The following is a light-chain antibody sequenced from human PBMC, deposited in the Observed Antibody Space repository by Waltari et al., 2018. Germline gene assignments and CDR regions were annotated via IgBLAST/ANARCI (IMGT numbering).Light chain of an antibody. V-gene: IGKV3-11*01. J-gene: IGKJ1*01. CDR1: QSVINY. CDR3: QQRSNWPGT. Sequence: DIVLTQSPATLSLSPGERATLSCRASQSVINYLAWYQQRPGQAPRLLIYAASNRATGIPARFSGSESETDFTLTISSLEPGDFAVYYCQQRSNWPGTFGQGTKVEIK. CDR2: AAS.